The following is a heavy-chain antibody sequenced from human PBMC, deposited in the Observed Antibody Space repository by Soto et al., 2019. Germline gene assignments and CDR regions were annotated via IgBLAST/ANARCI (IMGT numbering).Heavy chain of an antibody. J-gene: IGHJ6*02. CDR3: ARGRSDFWSGYRPTGMDV. CDR1: GFTFGDSY. V-gene: IGHV3-11*06. D-gene: IGHD3-3*01. Sequence: PGGSLRLSCAGSGFTFGDSYMSWIRQAPGKGLEWLSYISPGSRYPAYADSVKGRFTISRDNAKNSLYLQMNSLRAEDTAVYYCARGRSDFWSGYRPTGMDVWGQGTTVTVSS. CDR2: ISPGSRYP.